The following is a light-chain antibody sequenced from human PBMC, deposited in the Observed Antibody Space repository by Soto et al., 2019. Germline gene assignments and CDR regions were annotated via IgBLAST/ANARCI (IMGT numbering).Light chain of an antibody. CDR1: SSDVGGYNY. Sequence: QSALTQPASVSGSPGQSTTISCTGTSSDVGGYNYVSWYQQHPGKAPKLMIYEVSNRPSGVSNRFSGSKSGNTASLTISGLQAEDEADYYCSSYTTLSNRVFGTGTKVTVL. V-gene: IGLV2-14*01. CDR2: EVS. CDR3: SSYTTLSNRV. J-gene: IGLJ1*01.